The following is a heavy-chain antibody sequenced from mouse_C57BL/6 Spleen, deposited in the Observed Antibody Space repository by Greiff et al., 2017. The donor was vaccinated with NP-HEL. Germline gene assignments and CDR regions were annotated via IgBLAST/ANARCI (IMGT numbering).Heavy chain of an antibody. Sequence: VQLQQSGPELVKPGASVKISCKASGYAFSSSWMNWVKQRPGKGLEWIGRIYPGDGDTNYNGKFKGKATLTADKYSSTAYMQLSSLTSADSAVYFCARPSYYYGSDYWGQGTTLTVSS. CDR1: GYAFSSSW. J-gene: IGHJ2*01. CDR3: ARPSYYYGSDY. CDR2: IYPGDGDT. D-gene: IGHD1-1*01. V-gene: IGHV1-82*01.